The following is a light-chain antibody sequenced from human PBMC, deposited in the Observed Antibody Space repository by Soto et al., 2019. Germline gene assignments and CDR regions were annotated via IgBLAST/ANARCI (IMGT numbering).Light chain of an antibody. V-gene: IGKV1-39*01. Sequence: DIQMTQSPSSLSASVGDRVTITCRASQSITTYLNWYRQKPGIAPKLLIYAASSLQSGVPSRFSGSGSETEFTLNISSLQPEDFATYFCQQIYSAPLTFGGGTKVDIK. CDR3: QQIYSAPLT. CDR1: QSITTY. J-gene: IGKJ4*02. CDR2: AAS.